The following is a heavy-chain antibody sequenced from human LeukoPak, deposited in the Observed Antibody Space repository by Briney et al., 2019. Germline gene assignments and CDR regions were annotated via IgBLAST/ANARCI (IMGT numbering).Heavy chain of an antibody. Sequence: SETLSLTCTVSGGSISSYYWSWIRQPPGKGLEWIGSIYYSGSTYYNPSLKSRVTISVDTSKNQFSLKLSSVTAADTAVYYCARVGYSYETKSYYFDYWGQGTLVTVSS. CDR1: GGSISSYY. D-gene: IGHD5-18*01. J-gene: IGHJ4*02. CDR3: ARVGYSYETKSYYFDY. V-gene: IGHV4-39*07. CDR2: IYYSGST.